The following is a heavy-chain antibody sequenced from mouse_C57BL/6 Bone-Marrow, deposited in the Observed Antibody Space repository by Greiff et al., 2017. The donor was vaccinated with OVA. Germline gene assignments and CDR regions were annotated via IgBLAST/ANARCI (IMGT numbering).Heavy chain of an antibody. D-gene: IGHD1-1*01. CDR3: ASWGYYYGSSFDY. J-gene: IGHJ2*01. V-gene: IGHV1-55*01. CDR1: GYTFTSYW. Sequence: QVQLQPPGAELVKPGASVKMSCTASGYTFTSYWITWVKQRPGQGLEWLGDIYPGSGSTNYNEKFKSKATLTVDTSSSTAYMQLSSLTDEEAGVDYCASWGYYYGSSFDYWGKGTTRTVSA. CDR2: IYPGSGST.